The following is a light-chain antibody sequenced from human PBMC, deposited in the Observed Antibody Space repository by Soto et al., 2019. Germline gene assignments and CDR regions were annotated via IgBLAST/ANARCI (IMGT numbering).Light chain of an antibody. CDR2: DVS. J-gene: IGLJ1*01. CDR1: SSDVGGYNY. Sequence: QSALTQPASVSGSPGQSITISCTGTSSDVGGYNYVSWYQQHPGKAPKLMIYDVSNRPSGVSNRFSGSKSGNTASLTISGLQAEDEAVYYCSSYSSSLYVFGTGTKLTVL. V-gene: IGLV2-14*01. CDR3: SSYSSSLYV.